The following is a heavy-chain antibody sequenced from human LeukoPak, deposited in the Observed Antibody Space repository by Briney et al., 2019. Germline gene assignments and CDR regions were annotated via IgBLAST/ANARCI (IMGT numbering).Heavy chain of an antibody. Sequence: TGGSLRLSCAASGFTFSRYTMTWVRQAPGKGLEWVSSITSISSYIYYADSVKGRFTISRDNAKNSLYLQMNSLRAEDTAVYYCARDRGYSYGSFDYWGQGTLVTVSS. J-gene: IGHJ4*02. V-gene: IGHV3-21*01. CDR3: ARDRGYSYGSFDY. CDR1: GFTFSRYT. CDR2: ITSISSYI. D-gene: IGHD5-18*01.